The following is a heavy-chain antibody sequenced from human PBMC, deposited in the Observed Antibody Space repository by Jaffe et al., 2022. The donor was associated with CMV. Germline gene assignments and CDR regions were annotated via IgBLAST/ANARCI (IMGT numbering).Heavy chain of an antibody. V-gene: IGHV4-39*01. CDR2: IYYSGST. D-gene: IGHD6-19*01. CDR3: ARLYRSQWLVYEHAAVGY. CDR1: GGSISSSSYY. J-gene: IGHJ4*02. Sequence: QLQLQESGPGLVKPSETLSLTCTVSGGSISSSSYYWGWIRQPPGKGLEWIGSIYYSGSTYYNPSLKSRVTISVDTSKNQFSLKLSSVTAADTAVYYCARLYRSQWLVYEHAAVGYWGQGTLVTVSS.